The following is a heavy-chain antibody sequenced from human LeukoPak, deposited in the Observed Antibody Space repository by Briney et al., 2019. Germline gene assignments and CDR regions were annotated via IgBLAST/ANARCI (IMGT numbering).Heavy chain of an antibody. Sequence: SETLSLTCTVSGGSISSSSYYWGWIRQPPGKGLEWIGSIYYSGSTYYNPSLKSRVTISVDTSKNQFSLKLSSVTAADTAVYYCARGEGNYDFWSGRWALDAFDIWGQGTMVTVSS. CDR1: GGSISSSSYY. CDR2: IYYSGST. J-gene: IGHJ3*02. CDR3: ARGEGNYDFWSGRWALDAFDI. D-gene: IGHD3-3*01. V-gene: IGHV4-39*07.